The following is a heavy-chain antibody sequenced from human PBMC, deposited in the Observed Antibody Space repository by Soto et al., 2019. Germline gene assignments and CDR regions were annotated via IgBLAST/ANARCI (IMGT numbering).Heavy chain of an antibody. CDR2: IYYSGST. CDR1: GGSISSYY. D-gene: IGHD6-19*01. CDR3: ARDVFGMAVADY. Sequence: QVQLQESGPGLVKPSETLSLTCTVPGGSISSYYWSWIRQPPGKGLEWIGYIYYSGSTNYNPSLKSRVTISVDTSKNQFSLKLSSVTAADTAVYYCARDVFGMAVADYWGQGTLVTVSS. V-gene: IGHV4-59*01. J-gene: IGHJ4*02.